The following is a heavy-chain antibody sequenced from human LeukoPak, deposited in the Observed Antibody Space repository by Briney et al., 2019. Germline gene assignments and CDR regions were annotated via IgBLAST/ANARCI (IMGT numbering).Heavy chain of an antibody. J-gene: IGHJ4*02. D-gene: IGHD2-2*02. CDR3: ARGVRTHIVVVPAAIPVWNY. CDR1: GGSFSGYY. V-gene: IGHV4-34*01. Sequence: SSETLSLTCAVYGGSFSGYYWSWIRQPPGKGLEWIGEINHSGSTNYNPSLKSRVTISVDTSKNQFSLKLSSVTAADTAVYDCARGVRTHIVVVPAAIPVWNYWGQGTLVTVSS. CDR2: INHSGST.